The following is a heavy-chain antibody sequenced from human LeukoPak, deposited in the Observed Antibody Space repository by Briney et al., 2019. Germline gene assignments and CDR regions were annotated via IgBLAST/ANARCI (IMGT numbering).Heavy chain of an antibody. CDR3: AKEKYCSSTSCYISPLDY. CDR2: ISGTGGST. CDR1: GFTFSSYA. J-gene: IGHJ4*02. D-gene: IGHD2-2*02. V-gene: IGHV3-23*01. Sequence: GGSLRLSCAASGFTFSSYAMSWVRQAPGKWREWVSAISGTGGSTYYADSVKGRFTISRDNSKNTLYLQMNSLRAEDTAVYYCAKEKYCSSTSCYISPLDYWGQGTLVTVSS.